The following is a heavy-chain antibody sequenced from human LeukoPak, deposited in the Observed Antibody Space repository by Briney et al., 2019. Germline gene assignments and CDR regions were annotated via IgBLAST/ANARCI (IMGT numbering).Heavy chain of an antibody. V-gene: IGHV4-34*01. J-gene: IGHJ4*02. CDR3: ARAPTTVVPYYFDY. Sequence: SETLSLTCAVYGGSFSGYYWSWIRQPPGKGLEWIGEINHSGSTNYNPSLKSRVTISVDTSKNQFSLKLSSVTAADTAVYYCARAPTTVVPYYFDYWGQGTLVTVST. CDR1: GGSFSGYY. CDR2: INHSGST. D-gene: IGHD4-23*01.